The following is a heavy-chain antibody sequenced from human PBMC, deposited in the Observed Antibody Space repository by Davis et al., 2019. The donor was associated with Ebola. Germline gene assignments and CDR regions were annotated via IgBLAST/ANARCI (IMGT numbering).Heavy chain of an antibody. Sequence: MPSETLSLTCAVSGGSISSGGYSWSWIRQPPGKRLEWTGFVYSSGSTYYNPSLESRLTMSVDTSKNQFSLKLRSVTAADTAVYYCARQRRDGYSDFDYWGLGTLVTVSS. V-gene: IGHV4-30-4*07. J-gene: IGHJ4*02. CDR2: VYSSGST. D-gene: IGHD5-24*01. CDR3: ARQRRDGYSDFDY. CDR1: GGSISSGGYS.